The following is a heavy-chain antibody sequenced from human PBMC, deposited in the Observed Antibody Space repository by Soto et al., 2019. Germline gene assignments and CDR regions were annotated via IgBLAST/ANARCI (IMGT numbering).Heavy chain of an antibody. CDR2: IYYSGST. Sequence: QLQLQESGPGLVKPSETLSLTCTVSGGSISSSSYYWGWIRQPPGKGLEWIGSIYYSGSTYYNPSLKSRVTISVDTSKNQFSLKLSSVTAADTAVYYCARRSQRNTMVRGVINLAWLAFDIWGQGTMVTVSS. V-gene: IGHV4-39*01. CDR1: GGSISSSSYY. D-gene: IGHD3-10*01. J-gene: IGHJ3*02. CDR3: ARRSQRNTMVRGVINLAWLAFDI.